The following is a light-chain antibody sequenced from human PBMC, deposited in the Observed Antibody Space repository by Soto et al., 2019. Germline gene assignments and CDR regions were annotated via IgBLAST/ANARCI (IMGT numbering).Light chain of an antibody. J-gene: IGKJ5*01. CDR2: TAT. Sequence: IQLTQTPSSLSASAGDSVTITCRASQGISNYLAWYQQKVGKAPELLIFTATTLRSGVPSRFSGSGSGTNFTLTINSLQPEDFATYYCQHFKGSVTFGQGTLLEI. CDR3: QHFKGSVT. V-gene: IGKV1-9*01. CDR1: QGISNY.